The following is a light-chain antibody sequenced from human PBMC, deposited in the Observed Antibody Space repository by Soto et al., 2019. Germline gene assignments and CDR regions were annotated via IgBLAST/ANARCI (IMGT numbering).Light chain of an antibody. CDR1: SSDVGAYNY. Sequence: QSARTQPPSASGSPGQAVTISCTGTSSDVGAYNYVSWYQQHPGKAPKLMIYEVSKRPSGVTDRFSGSKSGNTAFLTVSGLQAEDEADYYCSSHAGSYFYVLGTGTKV. V-gene: IGLV2-8*01. CDR2: EVS. J-gene: IGLJ1*01. CDR3: SSHAGSYFYV.